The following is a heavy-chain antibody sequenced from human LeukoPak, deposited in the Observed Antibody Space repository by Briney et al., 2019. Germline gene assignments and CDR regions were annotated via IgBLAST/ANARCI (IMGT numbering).Heavy chain of an antibody. CDR1: GFTFSNYV. CDR2: ISTNGVDT. CDR3: ARELGSSGVFGFFDY. D-gene: IGHD2-15*01. Sequence: GGSLRLSCAASGFTFSNYVMHWVRQAPGKGLEYVSAISTNGVDTYYANSVKGRFTISRDNSKNILYLQMGSLRTEEQAVYYCARELGSSGVFGFFDYWGQGALVTVSS. V-gene: IGHV3-64*01. J-gene: IGHJ4*02.